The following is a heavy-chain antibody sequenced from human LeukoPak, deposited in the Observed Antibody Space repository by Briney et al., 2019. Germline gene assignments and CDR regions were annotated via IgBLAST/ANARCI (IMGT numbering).Heavy chain of an antibody. CDR1: GFDYHG. V-gene: IGHV3-20*04. CDR3: ARGSGSSWYFYFDY. D-gene: IGHD6-13*01. J-gene: IGHJ4*02. Sequence: GGSLRLSCAASGFDYHGMSWVRQAPGKGLEWVSGIKWDGGRTGYADSVKGRFTISRDNAKNSVYLQMNSLRAEDTALYYCARGSGSSWYFYFDYWGQGTLVTVSS. CDR2: IKWDGGRT.